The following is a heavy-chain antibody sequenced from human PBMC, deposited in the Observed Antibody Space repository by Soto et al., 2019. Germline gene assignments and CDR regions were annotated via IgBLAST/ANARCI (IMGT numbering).Heavy chain of an antibody. D-gene: IGHD6-13*01. CDR2: ISSSGSTI. J-gene: IGHJ5*02. V-gene: IGHV3-11*01. CDR1: GFTFSNYY. Sequence: GGSLRLSWAASGFTFSNYYMSWIRQAPGKGLEWVSYISSSGSTIYYADSVKGRFTISRDNAKNSLYLQMNSLRAEDTAVYYCARVISLIYSSSWYNWFDPWGQGTLVTVSS. CDR3: ARVISLIYSSSWYNWFDP.